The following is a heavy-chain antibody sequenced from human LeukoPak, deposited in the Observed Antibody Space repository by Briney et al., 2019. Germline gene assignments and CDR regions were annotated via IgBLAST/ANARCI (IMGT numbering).Heavy chain of an antibody. CDR2: IYYSGST. CDR1: GDSISSYY. Sequence: NPSETLSLTCSVTGDSISSYYWSWIRQPPGKGLEWIGYIYYSGSTNYNPSLKSRVTISVDTSKNQFSLKLSSVTAADTAVYYCARLLIDDHYYYYGMDVWGQGTTVTVSS. D-gene: IGHD3-22*01. CDR3: ARLLIDDHYYYYGMDV. V-gene: IGHV4-59*08. J-gene: IGHJ6*02.